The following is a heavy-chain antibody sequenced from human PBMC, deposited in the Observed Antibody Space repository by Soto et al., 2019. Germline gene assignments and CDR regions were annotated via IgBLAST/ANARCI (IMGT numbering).Heavy chain of an antibody. CDR2: ISSSSSYI. V-gene: IGHV3-21*01. CDR3: ARDSVVVVPAATMHYYYYMDV. D-gene: IGHD2-2*01. CDR1: GFTFSSYS. Sequence: EVQLVESGGGLVKPGGSLRLSCAASGFTFSSYSMNWVRQAPGKGLEWVSSISSSSSYIYYADSVKGRFTISRDNAKNSLYLQMNSLRAEDTAVYYCARDSVVVVPAATMHYYYYMDVWGKGTTVTVSS. J-gene: IGHJ6*03.